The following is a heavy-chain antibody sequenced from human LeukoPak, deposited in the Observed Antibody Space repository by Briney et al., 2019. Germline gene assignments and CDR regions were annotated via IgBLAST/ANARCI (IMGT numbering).Heavy chain of an antibody. CDR1: GGTFSSYA. Sequence: ASVKVSCKASGGTFSSYAISWVRQAPGQGLEWMGGIIPIFGTASYAQKFQGRVTITADESTSTAYMELSSLRSDDTAVYYCARSGLTLRLGTHSKPGGMDVWGQGTMVTVSS. J-gene: IGHJ6*02. CDR2: IIPIFGTA. CDR3: ARSGLTLRLGTHSKPGGMDV. V-gene: IGHV1-69*13. D-gene: IGHD3-16*01.